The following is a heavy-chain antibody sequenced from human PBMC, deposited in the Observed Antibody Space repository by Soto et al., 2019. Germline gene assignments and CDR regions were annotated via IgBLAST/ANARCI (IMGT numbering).Heavy chain of an antibody. Sequence: GGSLRLSCAASGFTFSNYAMSWVRQAPGKGLEWVSAIGGSGISTYYADSVKGRFTISRDNSKNTLSLQMNSLRAEDTAVYYCAKRAQIYDPGYYFDFWGHGTPVTVSS. V-gene: IGHV3-23*01. CDR2: IGGSGIST. CDR3: AKRAQIYDPGYYFDF. D-gene: IGHD5-12*01. J-gene: IGHJ4*01. CDR1: GFTFSNYA.